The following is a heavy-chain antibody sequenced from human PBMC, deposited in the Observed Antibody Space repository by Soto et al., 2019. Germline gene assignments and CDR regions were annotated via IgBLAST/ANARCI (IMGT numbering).Heavy chain of an antibody. CDR1: GGTFSSYT. Sequence: QVQLVQSGAEVKKPGSSVKVSCKAPGGTFSSYTISWVRQAPGQGLEWMGRIIPILGIANYAQKFQGRVTITADKSTSTAYMELSSLRSEDTAVYYCAGQVVTLYGMDVWGQGTTVTVSS. J-gene: IGHJ6*02. CDR2: IIPILGIA. CDR3: AGQVVTLYGMDV. D-gene: IGHD2-15*01. V-gene: IGHV1-69*02.